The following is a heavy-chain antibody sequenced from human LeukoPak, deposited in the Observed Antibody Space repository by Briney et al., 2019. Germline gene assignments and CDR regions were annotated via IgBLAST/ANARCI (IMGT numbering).Heavy chain of an antibody. CDR3: ARAPSPGSYAMGV. CDR1: GYTFRSFD. J-gene: IGHJ6*02. Sequence: ASVTVSCKASGYTFRSFDVNWVRQATGQGLEWMGWMNPNSGNTGYAQEFQGRVTMTRNTSINTAYMEVSGLTSENTAVYYCARAPSPGSYAMGVGGQGTTVTVAS. CDR2: MNPNSGNT. V-gene: IGHV1-8*01.